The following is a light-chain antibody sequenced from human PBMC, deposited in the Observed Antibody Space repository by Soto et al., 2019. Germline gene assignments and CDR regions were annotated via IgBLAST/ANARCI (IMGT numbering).Light chain of an antibody. CDR2: GIS. J-gene: IGKJ2*01. V-gene: IGKV3-20*01. CDR3: QQYSTLPHT. Sequence: ENVLTQSPGTLSLSPGERATLSCRASQTVTNSFFAWYQQKPGQSPRLLIHGISSRATGIPDRFSGSGSGTDFTLTISRLEPEDFVVYYCQQYSTLPHTFGRGTKLEV. CDR1: QTVTNSF.